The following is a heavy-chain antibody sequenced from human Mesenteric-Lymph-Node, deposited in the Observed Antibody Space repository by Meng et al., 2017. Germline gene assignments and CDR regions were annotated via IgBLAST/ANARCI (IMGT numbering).Heavy chain of an antibody. D-gene: IGHD4-17*01. CDR1: GFTFSSYA. CDR2: IWYDGSNK. J-gene: IGHJ6*02. V-gene: IGHV3-33*08. Sequence: GGSLRLSCAASGFTFSSYAMSWVRQAPGKGLEWVAVIWYDGSNKYYADSVKGRFTISRDNSKNTLYLQMNSLRAEDTAVYYCARDEKFPDYGDYGMDVWGQGTTVTVSS. CDR3: ARDEKFPDYGDYGMDV.